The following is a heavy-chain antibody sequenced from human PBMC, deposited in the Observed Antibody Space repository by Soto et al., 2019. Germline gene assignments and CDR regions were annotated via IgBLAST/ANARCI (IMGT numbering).Heavy chain of an antibody. CDR1: GGSFSGYY. V-gene: IGHV4-34*01. D-gene: IGHD6-25*01. CDR2: INHSGST. CDR3: ALRGRLYYYYGMDV. J-gene: IGHJ6*02. Sequence: PSETLSLTCAVYGGSFSGYYLSWIRQPPGKGLEWIGEINHSGSTNYNPSLKSRVTISVDTSKNQFSLKLSSVTAADTAVYYCALRGRLYYYYGMDVWGQGTTVTVYS.